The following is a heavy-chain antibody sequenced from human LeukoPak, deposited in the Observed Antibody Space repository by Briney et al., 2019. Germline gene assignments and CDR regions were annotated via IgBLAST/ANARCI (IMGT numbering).Heavy chain of an antibody. CDR1: GYTFTSYG. CDR3: ASHDILTGYYDYYYYGMDV. Sequence: ASVKVSCTASGYTFTSYGISWVRQAPGQGLEWMGWISAYNGNTNYAQKLQGRVTMTTDTSTSTAYMELRSLRSDDTAVYYCASHDILTGYYDYYYYGMDVWGQGTTVTVSS. V-gene: IGHV1-18*01. CDR2: ISAYNGNT. J-gene: IGHJ6*02. D-gene: IGHD3-9*01.